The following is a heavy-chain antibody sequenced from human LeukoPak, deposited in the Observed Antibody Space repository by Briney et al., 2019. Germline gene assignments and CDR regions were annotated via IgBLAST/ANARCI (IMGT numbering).Heavy chain of an antibody. CDR3: AKGSSSWYWGHWFDP. Sequence: GGSLILSCAASGFTFSSYGMHWVRQAPGKGLEWVAVIWYDGSNKYYADSVKGRFTISRDNSKNTLYLQMNSLRAEDTAVYYCAKGSSSWYWGHWFDPWGQGTLVTVSS. J-gene: IGHJ5*02. V-gene: IGHV3-33*06. D-gene: IGHD6-13*01. CDR1: GFTFSSYG. CDR2: IWYDGSNK.